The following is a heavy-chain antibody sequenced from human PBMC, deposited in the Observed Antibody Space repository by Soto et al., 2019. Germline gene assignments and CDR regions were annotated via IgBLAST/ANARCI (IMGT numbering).Heavy chain of an antibody. D-gene: IGHD3-22*01. CDR2: ISGSGGST. CDR3: AKGLGGYYWLIDY. CDR1: GFTFSSYA. V-gene: IGHV3-23*01. J-gene: IGHJ4*02. Sequence: LRLSCAASGFTFSSYAMSWVRQAPGKGLEWVSAISGSGGSTYYADSVKGRFTISRDNSKNTLYLQMNSLRAEDTAVYYCAKGLGGYYWLIDYWGQGTLVTVSS.